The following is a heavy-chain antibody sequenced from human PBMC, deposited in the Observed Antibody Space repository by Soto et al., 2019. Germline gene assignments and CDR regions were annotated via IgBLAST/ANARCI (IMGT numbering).Heavy chain of an antibody. Sequence: EVQLVESGGGLVQPGGSLRLSGATSGFILIDCAMNCVRQAPGKGLEWVSYISSSSSVIDYADSVKGRFTVSRDNAGKSLNPQMNRLRAEDTAVYYCARDLSWHSNWYYYMDVWGKGTTVTVSS. CDR3: ARDLSWHSNWYYYMDV. CDR2: ISSSSSVI. D-gene: IGHD7-27*01. CDR1: GFILIDCA. V-gene: IGHV3-48*01. J-gene: IGHJ6*03.